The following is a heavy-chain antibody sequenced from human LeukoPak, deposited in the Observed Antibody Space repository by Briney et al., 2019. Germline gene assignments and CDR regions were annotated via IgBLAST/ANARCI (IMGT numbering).Heavy chain of an antibody. Sequence: PGGSLRLSCTVSGFTFSSYWMHWVRQAPGMGRVWVSRINTDGRTTRYADSVKGRFTICRDNAKNTLYLQVNSLRAEDTAVYYCARGGLEPVDYWGQGTLVTVSS. CDR1: GFTFSSYW. CDR2: INTDGRTT. J-gene: IGHJ4*02. V-gene: IGHV3-74*01. CDR3: ARGGLEPVDY. D-gene: IGHD5-24*01.